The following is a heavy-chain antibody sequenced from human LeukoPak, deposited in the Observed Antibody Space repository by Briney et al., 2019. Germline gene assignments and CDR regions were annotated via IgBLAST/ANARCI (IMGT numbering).Heavy chain of an antibody. V-gene: IGHV3-23*01. J-gene: IGHJ4*02. Sequence: GGSLRLSCAASGFTFSSYAKSCVRQPPGKVLEAPGNGLEWVSNISDSGDVTYYPDSVRGRFTISRDNSKSTLHMQMDSLRAEDSALYYCAKWPEGATPKFHHWGQGTLVTASS. D-gene: IGHD1-26*01. CDR2: ISDSGDVT. CDR1: GFTFSSYA. CDR3: AKWPEGATPKFHH.